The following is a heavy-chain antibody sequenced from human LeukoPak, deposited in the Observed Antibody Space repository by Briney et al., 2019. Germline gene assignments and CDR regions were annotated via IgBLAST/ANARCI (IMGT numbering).Heavy chain of an antibody. Sequence: ASVKVSCKASGYTFASYDINWVRQATGQGLEWMGWMNPNSGNTGYAQKFQGRVTMTRNTSISTAYMELSSLRSEDTAVYYCARDPQMRDGYNYDYWGQGTLVTVSS. CDR1: GYTFASYD. J-gene: IGHJ4*02. D-gene: IGHD5-24*01. CDR3: ARDPQMRDGYNYDY. V-gene: IGHV1-8*01. CDR2: MNPNSGNT.